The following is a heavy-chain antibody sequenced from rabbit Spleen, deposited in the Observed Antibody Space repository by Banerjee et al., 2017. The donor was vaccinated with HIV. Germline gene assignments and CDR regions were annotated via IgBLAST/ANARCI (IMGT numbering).Heavy chain of an antibody. Sequence: QEQLVESGGGLVQPEGSLTLTCTASGFSFSSSYYMCWVRQAPGKGLEWIACIYTGSSGSTYYASWAKGRFTISKTSSTTVTLQMTSLTAADTATYFCARGSATMTMVITGYYFNLWGPGTLVTVS. CDR1: GFSFSSSYY. CDR3: ARGSATMTMVITGYYFNL. D-gene: IGHD2-1*01. J-gene: IGHJ4*01. CDR2: IYTGSSGST. V-gene: IGHV1S45*01.